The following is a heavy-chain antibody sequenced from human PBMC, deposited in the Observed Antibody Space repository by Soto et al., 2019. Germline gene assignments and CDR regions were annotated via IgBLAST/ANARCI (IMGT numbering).Heavy chain of an antibody. CDR1: GFTFSSYW. D-gene: IGHD2-21*01. V-gene: IGHV3-7*01. CDR3: ARDLFSSGRHDAFDI. J-gene: IGHJ3*02. Sequence: GGSLRLSCAASGFTFSSYWMSWVRQAPGKGLEWVANIKQDGSEKYYVDSVKGRFTISRDNAKNSLYLQMNSLGAEDTAVYYCARDLFSSGRHDAFDIWGQGTMVTVSS. CDR2: IKQDGSEK.